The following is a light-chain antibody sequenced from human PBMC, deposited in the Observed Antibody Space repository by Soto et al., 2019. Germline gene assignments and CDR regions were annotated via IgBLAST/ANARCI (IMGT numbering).Light chain of an antibody. CDR1: QGIGNA. J-gene: IGKJ1*01. V-gene: IGKV1-6*01. CDR2: GAS. CDR3: LQDNNYPWT. Sequence: TQMTQSPSTLSASVGDRVTISCRASQGIGNALGWYQQKPGKPPKVLIYGASNLQSGVPPRFSGRGSGTDFTLAISSLQHEDSATDYCLQDNNYPWTFGQGTKVDIK.